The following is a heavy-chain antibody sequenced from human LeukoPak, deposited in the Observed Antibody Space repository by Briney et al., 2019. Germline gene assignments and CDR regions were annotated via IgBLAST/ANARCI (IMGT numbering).Heavy chain of an antibody. J-gene: IGHJ4*02. V-gene: IGHV1-2*02. Sequence: GASVKVSCKTSGYTFSDYYIHWIRQAPGQGLEWVGWINPNSGDTDYAQKFQGRVTMTTDKSTSTAYMELRSLRSDDTAMYYCARGGWTGMGAYWGQGTLVTVSP. D-gene: IGHD3/OR15-3a*01. CDR3: ARGGWTGMGAY. CDR1: GYTFSDYY. CDR2: INPNSGDT.